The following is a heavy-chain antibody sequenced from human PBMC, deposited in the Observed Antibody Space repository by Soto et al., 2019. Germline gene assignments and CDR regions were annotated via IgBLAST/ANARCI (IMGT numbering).Heavy chain of an antibody. V-gene: IGHV5-51*01. Sequence: GESLKISCKGSGDSFTSYWIGWVRQMPGKGLEWMGIIYPGDSDTRYSPSFQGQVTISADKSISTAYLQWSSLKASDTATYYCARQDYDLWSGSRGYYAVDGWGQGTTVNVAS. CDR3: ARQDYDLWSGSRGYYAVDG. CDR2: IYPGDSDT. CDR1: GDSFTSYW. D-gene: IGHD3-3*01. J-gene: IGHJ6*02.